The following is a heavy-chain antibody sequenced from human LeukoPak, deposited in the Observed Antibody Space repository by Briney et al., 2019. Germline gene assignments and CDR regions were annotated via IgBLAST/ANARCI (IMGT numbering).Heavy chain of an antibody. D-gene: IGHD2-15*01. Sequence: ASVKVSCKASGYTFTGYYMHWVRQAPGQGLEWTGWISPNSGGTNYAQKFQGRVTMTRDTSISTAYMELSRLRSDDTAVYYCARGRGGSYYFDYWGQGTLVTVSS. CDR1: GYTFTGYY. J-gene: IGHJ4*02. CDR3: ARGRGGSYYFDY. V-gene: IGHV1-2*02. CDR2: ISPNSGGT.